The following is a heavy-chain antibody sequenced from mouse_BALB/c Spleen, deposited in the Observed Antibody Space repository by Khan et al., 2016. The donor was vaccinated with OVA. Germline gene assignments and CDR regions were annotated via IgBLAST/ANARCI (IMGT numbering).Heavy chain of an antibody. D-gene: IGHD4-1*01. CDR1: GYTFTNYV. CDR2: INPYNAGT. CDR3: AREASSWDFSFPY. J-gene: IGHJ3*01. V-gene: IGHV1S136*01. Sequence: EVQLQESGPELVEPGASVKMSCKASGYTFTNYVMHWVKQKPGQGLEWIGYINPYNAGTRYNEKFKGKATLTSDISSTTAYMELRSLTSEDAAVYDCAREASSWDFSFPYWGQGTLVTISA.